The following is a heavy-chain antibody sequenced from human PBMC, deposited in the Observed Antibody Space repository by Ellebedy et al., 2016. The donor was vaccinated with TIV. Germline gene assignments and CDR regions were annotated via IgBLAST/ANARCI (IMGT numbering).Heavy chain of an antibody. D-gene: IGHD5-24*01. CDR3: ARLDGYNFDY. CDR2: IYYSGST. Sequence: GSLRLSCTVSGGSISSYYWSWIRQPPGKGLEWIGYIYYSGSTNYNPSLKSRVTISVDTSKNQFSLKLSSVTAADTAVYYCARLDGYNFDYWGQGTLVTVSS. CDR1: GGSISSYY. J-gene: IGHJ4*02. V-gene: IGHV4-59*01.